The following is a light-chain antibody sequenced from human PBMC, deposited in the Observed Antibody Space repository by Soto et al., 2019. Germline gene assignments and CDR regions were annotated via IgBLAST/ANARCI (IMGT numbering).Light chain of an antibody. CDR3: HTYNTYSLHT. V-gene: IGKV1-5*01. CDR2: DAS. Sequence: GDRITITCRASQSVSRRLAWYQQKPGKAPKLLIYDASSLDSGVPSRFSGRGSGTEFTLTISSLQPDDCATYYCHTYNTYSLHTCGQGTKLEIK. J-gene: IGKJ2*01. CDR1: QSVSRR.